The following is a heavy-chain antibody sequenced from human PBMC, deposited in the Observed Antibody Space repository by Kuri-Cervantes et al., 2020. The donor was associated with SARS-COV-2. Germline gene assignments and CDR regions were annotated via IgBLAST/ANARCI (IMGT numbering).Heavy chain of an antibody. CDR3: ARVVFTMIVVVPDY. Sequence: ASVKVSCKVSGYTLTELSMHWARQAPGKGLEWMGGLDPEDGETIYAQKFQGRVTMTEDTSTDTAYMELSSLRSDDTAVYYCARVVFTMIVVVPDYWGQGTLVTVSS. CDR2: LDPEDGET. V-gene: IGHV1-24*01. J-gene: IGHJ4*02. CDR1: GYTLTELS. D-gene: IGHD3-22*01.